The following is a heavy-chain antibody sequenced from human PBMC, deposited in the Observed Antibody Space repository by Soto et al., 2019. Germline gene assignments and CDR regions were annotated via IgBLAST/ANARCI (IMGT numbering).Heavy chain of an antibody. J-gene: IGHJ5*02. Sequence: QVQLVQSGAEVKKPGSSVKVSCKASGGTFSSYAISWVRQAPGQGLEWMGGIIPIFGTANYAQKFQGRVTITADESTRTAYMELSSLRAEDTAVYYCARQLPTNYGDYENWFDPWGQGTLVTVSS. V-gene: IGHV1-69*01. CDR3: ARQLPTNYGDYENWFDP. D-gene: IGHD4-17*01. CDR1: GGTFSSYA. CDR2: IIPIFGTA.